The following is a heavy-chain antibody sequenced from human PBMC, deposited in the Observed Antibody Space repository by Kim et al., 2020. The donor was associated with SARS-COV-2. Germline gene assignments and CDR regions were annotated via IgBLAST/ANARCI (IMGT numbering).Heavy chain of an antibody. CDR2: IYTSGGT. D-gene: IGHD6-19*01. J-gene: IGHJ4*02. Sequence: GGSLRLSCAASGFIVSSNYMSWVRQAPGKGLEWVSVIYTSGGTYYAASVKGRFTISRDSSKNTLYLQMNSLRAEDTAVYYCARDSSGPGYWGQGTLVTVSS. V-gene: IGHV3-53*01. CDR3: ARDSSGPGY. CDR1: GFIVSSNY.